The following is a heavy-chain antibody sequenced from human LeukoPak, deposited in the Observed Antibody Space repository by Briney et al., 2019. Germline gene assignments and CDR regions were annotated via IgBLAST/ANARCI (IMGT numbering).Heavy chain of an antibody. J-gene: IGHJ3*02. CDR1: GYILTRNW. V-gene: IGHV5-51*01. CDR2: AYPGDSGA. CDR3: ARPIVGAIPDAFDI. Sequence: GESLKISCKISGYILTRNWIGWVRQVPGKGLEWMGLAYPGDSGAKYSPSFQGQVTFSVDKSISTAYLQWSSLKASDTAMYYCARPIVGAIPDAFDIWGQGTMVTVSS. D-gene: IGHD1-26*01.